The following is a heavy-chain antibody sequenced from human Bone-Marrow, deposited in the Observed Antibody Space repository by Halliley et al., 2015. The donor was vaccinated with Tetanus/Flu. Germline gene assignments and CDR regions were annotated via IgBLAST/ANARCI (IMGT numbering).Heavy chain of an antibody. D-gene: IGHD1-26*01. CDR3: GRGAVFGGVLDV. CDR1: GYIFSDYW. Sequence: QLVQSGAEVKKPGESLKISCEAFGYIFSDYWIAWVRQMPGQGLEWMGIIFPHDSETRYSPSFEGQVTMSADKSLYTAYLQGSSLRASDGGIYCWGRGAVFGGVLDVGGQGPSVTVSS. V-gene: IGHV5-51*01. CDR2: IFPHDSET. J-gene: IGHJ6*02.